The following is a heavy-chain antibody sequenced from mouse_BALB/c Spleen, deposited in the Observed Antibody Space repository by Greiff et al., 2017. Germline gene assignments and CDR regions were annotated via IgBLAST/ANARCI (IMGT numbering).Heavy chain of an antibody. Sequence: EVQLQQSGPELVKPGASVKMSCKASGYTFTSYVMHWVKQKPGQGLEWIGYINPYNDGTKYNEKFKGKATLTSDKSSSTAYMELSSLTSEDSAVYYCARWIYYYGSSYVGAMDYWGQGTSVTVSS. CDR3: ARWIYYYGSSYVGAMDY. CDR2: INPYNDGT. V-gene: IGHV1-14*01. J-gene: IGHJ4*01. CDR1: GYTFTSYV. D-gene: IGHD1-1*01.